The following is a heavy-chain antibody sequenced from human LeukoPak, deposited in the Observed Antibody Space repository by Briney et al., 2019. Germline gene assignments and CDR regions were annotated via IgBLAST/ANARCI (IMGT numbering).Heavy chain of an antibody. CDR3: ARDRYYDSSGYKDAFDI. CDR2: IYYSGST. CDR1: GGSISTSNY. V-gene: IGHV4-59*01. Sequence: SETLSLTCTVSGGSISTSNYWGWIRQPPGKGLEWIGYIYYSGSTNYNPSLKSRVTISVDTSKNQFSLKLSSVTAADTAVYYCARDRYYDSSGYKDAFDIWGQGTMVTVSS. D-gene: IGHD3-22*01. J-gene: IGHJ3*02.